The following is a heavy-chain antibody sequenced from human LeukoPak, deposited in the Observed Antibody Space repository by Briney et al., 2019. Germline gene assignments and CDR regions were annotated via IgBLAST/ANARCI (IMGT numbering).Heavy chain of an antibody. J-gene: IGHJ4*02. D-gene: IGHD5-12*01. Sequence: SGGSLRLSCAASGFTFSSYGMHWVRQAPGKGLEWVAVIWYGGSNKYYADSVKGRFTISRDNSKNTLYLQMNSLRAEDTAVYYCARDHIVATIGAFFDYWGQGTLVTVSS. V-gene: IGHV3-33*01. CDR1: GFTFSSYG. CDR3: ARDHIVATIGAFFDY. CDR2: IWYGGSNK.